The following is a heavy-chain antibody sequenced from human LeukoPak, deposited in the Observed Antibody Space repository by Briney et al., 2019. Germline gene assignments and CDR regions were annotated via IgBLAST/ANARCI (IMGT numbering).Heavy chain of an antibody. CDR1: GGSISSSSYY. V-gene: IGHV4-39*01. J-gene: IGHJ4*02. CDR2: IYYSGST. CDR3: ARGQDDSSGYYYQLPEN. D-gene: IGHD3-22*01. Sequence: SETLSLTCTVSGGSISSSSYYWGWIRQPPGKGLEWIGSIYYSGSTYYNPSLKSRVTISVDTSKNQFSLKLSSVTAADTAVYYCARGQDDSSGYYYQLPENWGQGTLVTVSS.